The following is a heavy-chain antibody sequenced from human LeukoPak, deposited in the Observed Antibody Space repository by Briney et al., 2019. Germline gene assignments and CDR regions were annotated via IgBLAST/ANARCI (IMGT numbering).Heavy chain of an antibody. J-gene: IGHJ4*02. Sequence: GASLKISCKGSGFSFTSYWIGWVRQMPGKGLEWMGIIYPGDSDTRYSPSFQGQVTISADKSISTAYLQWSSLKASDTAMYYCARRGCSSTSCFDYWGQGTLVTVSS. CDR2: IYPGDSDT. CDR1: GFSFTSYW. CDR3: ARRGCSSTSCFDY. D-gene: IGHD2-2*01. V-gene: IGHV5-51*01.